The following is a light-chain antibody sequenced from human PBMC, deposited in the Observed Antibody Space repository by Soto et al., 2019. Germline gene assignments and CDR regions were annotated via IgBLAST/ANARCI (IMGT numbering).Light chain of an antibody. Sequence: QSVLTQPASGSGSPGQSITISCTGTSSDVGGYNYVSWYQQHPGKAPKFMIYDVSNRPSGVSNRFSGSKSGNTASLTISGLQAEDEADYYCCSYTTSNTRQIVFGTGTRSP. CDR1: SSDVGGYNY. J-gene: IGLJ1*01. CDR3: CSYTTSNTRQIV. V-gene: IGLV2-14*01. CDR2: DVS.